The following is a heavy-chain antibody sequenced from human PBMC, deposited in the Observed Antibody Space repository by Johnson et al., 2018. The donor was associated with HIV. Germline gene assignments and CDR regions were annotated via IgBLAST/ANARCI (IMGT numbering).Heavy chain of an antibody. J-gene: IGHJ3*02. CDR3: ARACRDGYTCDAFDI. V-gene: IGHV3-66*01. Sequence: VQLVESGGGLVQPGGSLRLSCAASGFTVSSYYMSWVRQAPGKGLEWVSVLFSGGTTYYADSVTGRFTISRDNSKNTLYLQMNSLRAEDTAVYYCARACRDGYTCDAFDIWGQGTMVTVSS. CDR2: LFSGGTT. CDR1: GFTVSSYY. D-gene: IGHD5-24*01.